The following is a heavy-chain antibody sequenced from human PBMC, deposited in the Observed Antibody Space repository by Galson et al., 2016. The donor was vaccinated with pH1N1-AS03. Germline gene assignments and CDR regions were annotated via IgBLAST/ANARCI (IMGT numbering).Heavy chain of an antibody. CDR2: VSHNSGRT. CDR3: ASRGPESYYGSVIRKYKVGWFDP. Sequence: SETLSLTCLVSGGSISGYYWCWIRQPPGKGPEWIGCVSHNSGRTNYNPSLKSRVTITTETSKNQFSLKLTSVPAADTAVYYCASRGPESYYGSVIRKYKVGWFDPWGQGTLVTVAS. D-gene: IGHD3-10*01. J-gene: IGHJ5*02. CDR1: GGSISGYY. V-gene: IGHV4-4*09.